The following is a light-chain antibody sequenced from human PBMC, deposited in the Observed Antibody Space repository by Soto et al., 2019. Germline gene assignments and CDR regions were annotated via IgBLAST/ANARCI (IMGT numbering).Light chain of an antibody. CDR1: SSDVGGYNY. J-gene: IGLJ1*01. CDR2: EVS. CDR3: SSYAGSNIL. Sequence: QSVLTQPPSASGSPGQSVTISCTGTSSDVGGYNYVSWYQQHPGKAPKLMIYEVSKRPSGVPDRFSGSKSGNTASLTVSGLQAEDEAGYYCSSYAGSNILFGTGTKLTVL. V-gene: IGLV2-8*01.